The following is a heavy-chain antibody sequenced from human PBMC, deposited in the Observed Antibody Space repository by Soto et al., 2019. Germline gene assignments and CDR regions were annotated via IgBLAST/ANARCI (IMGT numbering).Heavy chain of an antibody. Sequence: GESLKISCKGSGYSFTSYWIGWVRQMPGKGLEWMGIIYPGDSDTRYSPSFQGQVTISADKSISTAYLQWSSLKASDTAMYYCARQEGGDSSSWFSVAFYYGMDVWGQGTTVTVSS. V-gene: IGHV5-51*01. J-gene: IGHJ6*02. D-gene: IGHD6-13*01. CDR2: IYPGDSDT. CDR1: GYSFTSYW. CDR3: ARQEGGDSSSWFSVAFYYGMDV.